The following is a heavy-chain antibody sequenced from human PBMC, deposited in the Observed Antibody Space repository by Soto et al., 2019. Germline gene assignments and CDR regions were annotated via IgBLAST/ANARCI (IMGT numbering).Heavy chain of an antibody. CDR3: AREETYYEILTGQNWFDP. CDR2: IYYSGST. J-gene: IGHJ5*02. D-gene: IGHD3-9*01. Sequence: QVQLQESGPGLVKPSQTLSLTRTVSGGSISSGDYYWSWIRQPPGKGLEWIGYIYYSGSTYYNPSLKSRVTISVDTSKNQFSLKLSSVTAADTAVYYCAREETYYEILTGQNWFDPWGQGTLFTVSS. V-gene: IGHV4-30-4*01. CDR1: GGSISSGDYY.